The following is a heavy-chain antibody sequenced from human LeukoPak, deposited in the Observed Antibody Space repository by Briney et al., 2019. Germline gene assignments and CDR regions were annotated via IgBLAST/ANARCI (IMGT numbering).Heavy chain of an antibody. CDR1: GFTFSSYG. CDR3: AKEGYSRDFDY. Sequence: PGGSLRLSCAASGFTFSSYGMHWVRQAPGKGLEWVAVISNDGSNKYYADSVKGRFTISRDNSKNTLYLQMNSLRAEDTAVYYCAKEGYSRDFDYWGQGTLVTVSS. CDR2: ISNDGSNK. D-gene: IGHD5-18*01. J-gene: IGHJ4*02. V-gene: IGHV3-30*18.